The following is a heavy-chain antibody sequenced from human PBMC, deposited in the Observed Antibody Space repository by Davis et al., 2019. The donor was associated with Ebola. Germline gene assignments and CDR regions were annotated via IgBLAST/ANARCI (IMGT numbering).Heavy chain of an antibody. Sequence: MPSETLSLTCAVSGDSIRCGDFSWSWIRQPPGKGLEWIGYIYYTGSAYYNPSLKSRVTISVDRSKNLFSLNLTSVTAADTAVYFCERGGYDTSGYYVSDWGQGILVTVSS. CDR2: IYYTGSA. CDR3: ERGGYDTSGYYVSD. V-gene: IGHV4-30-2*01. J-gene: IGHJ4*02. D-gene: IGHD3-22*01. CDR1: GDSIRCGDFS.